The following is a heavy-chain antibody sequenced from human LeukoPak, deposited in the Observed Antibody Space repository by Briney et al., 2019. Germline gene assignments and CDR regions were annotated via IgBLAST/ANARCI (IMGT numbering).Heavy chain of an antibody. Sequence: ASVKVSCTAPGYTFTSYGISWVRQAPGQGLEWMGWISAYNGNTNYAQKLQGRVTMTTDTSTSTAYMELRSLRSDDTAVYYCARLGYYDFWSGYYQAGVFDPWGQGTLVTVSS. CDR1: GYTFTSYG. V-gene: IGHV1-18*01. CDR3: ARLGYYDFWSGYYQAGVFDP. D-gene: IGHD3-3*01. CDR2: ISAYNGNT. J-gene: IGHJ5*02.